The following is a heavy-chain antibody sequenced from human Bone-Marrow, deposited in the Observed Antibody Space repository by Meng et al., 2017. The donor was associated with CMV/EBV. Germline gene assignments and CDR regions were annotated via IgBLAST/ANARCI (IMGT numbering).Heavy chain of an antibody. Sequence: GSLRLSCTVSDGSISSTNYYWGWIRQPPGKGLEWIGSIYHSGSTYYHPSLKSRVTTSVATSKNQFSLNLNSVTAADTAVYYCASAATVCSSTSCYDYWGQGTLVTVSS. J-gene: IGHJ4*02. CDR2: IYHSGST. CDR3: ASAATVCSSTSCYDY. V-gene: IGHV4-39*07. CDR1: DGSISSTNYY. D-gene: IGHD2-2*01.